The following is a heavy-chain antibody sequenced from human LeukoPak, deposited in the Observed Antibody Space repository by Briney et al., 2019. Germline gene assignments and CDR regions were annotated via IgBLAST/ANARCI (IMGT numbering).Heavy chain of an antibody. CDR1: GFTYSSYA. Sequence: GGSLRLSCAASGFTYSSYALHWVRQAPGKGLEWVAVISYDGSNKYYADSVKGRFTISRDNSKNTLYLQLNSLRAEDTAVYYCARSGLNRFDYWGQGTLVTVSS. CDR3: ARSGLNRFDY. CDR2: ISYDGSNK. J-gene: IGHJ4*02. D-gene: IGHD2-15*01. V-gene: IGHV3-30*04.